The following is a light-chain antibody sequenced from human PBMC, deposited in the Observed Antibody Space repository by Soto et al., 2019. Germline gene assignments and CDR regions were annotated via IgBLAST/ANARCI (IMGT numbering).Light chain of an antibody. CDR2: KAS. CDR1: QSISSW. J-gene: IGKJ1*01. V-gene: IGKV1-5*03. CDR3: QQHNSYST. Sequence: STLSASVVDRVPITCRASQSISSWLAWYQQKPGKAPKLLIYKASSLESGVPSRFSGSGSGTEFTLTISSLQPDDFATYYCQQHNSYSTFGQGTKVDIK.